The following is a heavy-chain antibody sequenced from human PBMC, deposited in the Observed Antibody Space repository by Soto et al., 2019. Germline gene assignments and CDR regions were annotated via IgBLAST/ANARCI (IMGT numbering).Heavy chain of an antibody. CDR2: IYYSGST. Sequence: PSETLSLTCTVSGGSISSYYWSWIRQPPGKGLEWIGYIYYSGSTNYNPSLKSRVTISVDTSKNQFSLKLSSVTAADTAVYYCARARRDTLTGYYTAGRYYFDYWGQGTLVTVSS. V-gene: IGHV4-59*01. J-gene: IGHJ4*02. D-gene: IGHD3-9*01. CDR3: ARARRDTLTGYYTAGRYYFDY. CDR1: GGSISSYY.